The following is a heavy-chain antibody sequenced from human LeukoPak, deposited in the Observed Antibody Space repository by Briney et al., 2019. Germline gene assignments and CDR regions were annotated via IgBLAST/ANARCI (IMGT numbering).Heavy chain of an antibody. CDR3: AKDMGVVVITTSFDY. CDR1: GFTFDNYA. CDR2: ISWDGGST. D-gene: IGHD3-22*01. J-gene: IGHJ4*02. V-gene: IGHV3-43D*03. Sequence: GGSLRLSCAASGFTFDNYAMHWVRQAPGKGLEWVSLISWDGGSTYYADSVKGRFTISRDNSKNSLYLQMNSLGAEDTALYYCAKDMGVVVITTSFDYWGQGTLVTVSS.